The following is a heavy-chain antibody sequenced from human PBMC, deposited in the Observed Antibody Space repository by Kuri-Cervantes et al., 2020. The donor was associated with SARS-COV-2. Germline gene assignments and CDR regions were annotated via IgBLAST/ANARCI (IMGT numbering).Heavy chain of an antibody. CDR2: IIPIFGTA. Sequence: SVKVSCKASGGTFSSYAISWVRQAPGQGLEWMGGIIPIFGTANYAQKFQGRVTITADESTSTAYMELSSLKTEDTAVYYCTTGKAEGVGAIRGFDYWGQGTLVTVSS. D-gene: IGHD1-26*01. CDR3: TTGKAEGVGAIRGFDY. V-gene: IGHV1-69*13. CDR1: GGTFSSYA. J-gene: IGHJ4*01.